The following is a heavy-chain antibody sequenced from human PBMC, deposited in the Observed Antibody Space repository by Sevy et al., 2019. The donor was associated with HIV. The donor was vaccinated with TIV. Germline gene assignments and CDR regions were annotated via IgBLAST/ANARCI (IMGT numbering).Heavy chain of an antibody. J-gene: IGHJ4*02. CDR1: GFTFSSYA. V-gene: IGHV3-23*01. CDR2: FSFGCGKI. D-gene: IGHD2-2*02. CDR3: AREGCSIPHDY. Sequence: GGSLRLSCAASGFTFSSYAMSWVRQAPGKGLEWVSTFSFGCGKINYANSVKGRFTISRDNSKNTLYLQMHSLRAEDTAVYYCAREGCSIPHDYWGQGTLVTVSS.